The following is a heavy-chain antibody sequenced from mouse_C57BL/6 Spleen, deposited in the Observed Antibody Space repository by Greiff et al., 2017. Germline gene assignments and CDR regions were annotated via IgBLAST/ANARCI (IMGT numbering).Heavy chain of an antibody. CDR2: IDPSDSYT. CDR1: GYTFTSYW. Sequence: QVQLQQPGAELVRPGTSVKLSCKASGYTFTSYWMHWVKQRPGQGLEWIGVIDPSDSYTNYNQKFKGKATLTVDTSSSTASMQLSSLTSEDSAVYYCARSDGSSPWYFDVWGTGTTVTVSS. CDR3: ARSDGSSPWYFDV. V-gene: IGHV1-59*01. D-gene: IGHD1-1*01. J-gene: IGHJ1*03.